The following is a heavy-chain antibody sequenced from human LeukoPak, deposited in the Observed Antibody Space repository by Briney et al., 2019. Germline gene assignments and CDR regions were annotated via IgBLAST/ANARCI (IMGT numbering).Heavy chain of an antibody. D-gene: IGHD5-12*01. Sequence: ASVKVFCKASGGTFSSYAISWVRQAPGQGLEWMGGIIPIFGTANYAQKFQGRVTITTDESTSTAYMELSSLRSEDTAVYYCARDVPNSGYDYYFDYWGQGTLVTVSS. J-gene: IGHJ4*02. CDR2: IIPIFGTA. CDR3: ARDVPNSGYDYYFDY. CDR1: GGTFSSYA. V-gene: IGHV1-69*05.